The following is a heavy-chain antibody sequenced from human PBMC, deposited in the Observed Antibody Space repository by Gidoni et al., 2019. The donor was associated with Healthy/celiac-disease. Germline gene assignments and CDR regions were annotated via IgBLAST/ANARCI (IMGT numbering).Heavy chain of an antibody. CDR2: ISSSGSTI. J-gene: IGHJ4*02. V-gene: IGHV3-11*01. CDR1: GFTFRDYY. Sequence: QVQLVASGGGLVQPGGSLRLPCAASGFTFRDYYMTWIRQAPGKGLEWVSYISSSGSTIYYADSVKGRFTISRDNAKNSLYLQMNSLRAEDTAVYYCARDGSGSPPLAYYFDYWGQGTLVTVSS. D-gene: IGHD3-10*01. CDR3: ARDGSGSPPLAYYFDY.